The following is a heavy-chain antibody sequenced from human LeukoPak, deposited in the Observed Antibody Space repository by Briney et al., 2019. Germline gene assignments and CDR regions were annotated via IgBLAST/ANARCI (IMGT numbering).Heavy chain of an antibody. CDR1: GFTLFSYK. CDR2: ISSSVGTI. J-gene: IGHJ6*03. CDR3: ARVIAAAHGHPLHYYYYMDV. D-gene: IGHD6-13*01. V-gene: IGHV3-48*03. Sequence: GGGLRLSRAASGFTLFSYKMNWVRQAPWGGVGSVSYISSSVGTIYYADSVKGRFTISRDNDKNSLYLQMNSLRAEDTAVYYCARVIAAAHGHPLHYYYYMDVWGKGTTVTVSS.